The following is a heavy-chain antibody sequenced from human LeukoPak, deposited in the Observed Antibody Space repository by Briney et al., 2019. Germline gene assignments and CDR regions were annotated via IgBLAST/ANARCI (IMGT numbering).Heavy chain of an antibody. J-gene: IGHJ6*02. D-gene: IGHD1-26*01. Sequence: PGRSLRLSCAASGFTFSSYGMHWVRQAPGKGLEWVAVISYDGSNKYYADSVKSRFTISRDNSKNTLYLQMNSLRAEDTAVYYCAKDVGATGYYGMDVWGQGTTVTVSS. V-gene: IGHV3-30*18. CDR1: GFTFSSYG. CDR3: AKDVGATGYYGMDV. CDR2: ISYDGSNK.